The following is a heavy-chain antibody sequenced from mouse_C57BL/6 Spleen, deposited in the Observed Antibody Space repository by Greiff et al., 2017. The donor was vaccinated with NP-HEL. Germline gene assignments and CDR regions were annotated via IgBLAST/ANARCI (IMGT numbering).Heavy chain of an antibody. Sequence: QVQLQQSGAELVKPGASVKISCKASGYTFSSYWMNWVKQRPGKGLEWIGQIYPGDGDTNYNGKFKGKATLTADKSSSTAYMQLSSLTSEDSAVYFCARDSNSWYFDVWGTGTTVTVSS. CDR1: GYTFSSYW. CDR3: ARDSNSWYFDV. CDR2: IYPGDGDT. J-gene: IGHJ1*03. D-gene: IGHD2-5*01. V-gene: IGHV1-80*01.